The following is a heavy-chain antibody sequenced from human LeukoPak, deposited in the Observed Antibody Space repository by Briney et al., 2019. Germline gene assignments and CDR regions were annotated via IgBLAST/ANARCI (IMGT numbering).Heavy chain of an antibody. CDR1: GFTFDDYA. Sequence: GGSLRLSCAASGFTFDDYAMSWVRQAPGKGLEWVSDINWSGGSTNYAHSVKGRFTISRGNAKNSLYLQMNSLRAEDTALYYCARLSSSGNYSPIDYWGQGTLVTVSS. D-gene: IGHD1-26*01. J-gene: IGHJ4*02. CDR3: ARLSSSGNYSPIDY. CDR2: INWSGGST. V-gene: IGHV3-20*04.